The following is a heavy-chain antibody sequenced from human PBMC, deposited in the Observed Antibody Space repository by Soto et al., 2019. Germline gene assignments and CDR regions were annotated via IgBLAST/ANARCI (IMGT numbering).Heavy chain of an antibody. Sequence: SVKVSCKASGGTFSSYAISWVRQAPGQGLEWMGGIIPIFGTANYAQKFQGRVTITADKSTSAAYMELSSLRSEDTAVYYCARDPRGIYDFWSGYYPLYGMDVWGQGTTVTVSS. V-gene: IGHV1-69*06. CDR1: GGTFSSYA. CDR3: ARDPRGIYDFWSGYYPLYGMDV. D-gene: IGHD3-3*01. J-gene: IGHJ6*02. CDR2: IIPIFGTA.